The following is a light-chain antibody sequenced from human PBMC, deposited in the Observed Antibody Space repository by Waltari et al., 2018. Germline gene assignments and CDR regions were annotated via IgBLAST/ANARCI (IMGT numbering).Light chain of an antibody. J-gene: IGKJ1*01. CDR3: QQYDNLWT. Sequence: DIQMNQSPSSLSAYVGDRVTINDQASQDLSNYLNWYQQKPGKAPKRLIYDASNLETGVPARCSGSGSGTDFTFTISSLQPEDIATHYCQQYDNLWTFGQVTKVEIK. CDR2: DAS. V-gene: IGKV1-33*01. CDR1: QDLSNY.